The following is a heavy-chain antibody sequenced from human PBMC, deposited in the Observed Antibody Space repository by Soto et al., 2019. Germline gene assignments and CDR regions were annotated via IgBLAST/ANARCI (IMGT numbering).Heavy chain of an antibody. CDR2: ISSSSSTI. J-gene: IGHJ5*02. CDR1: GFTFSSYS. CDR3: ARGADILNWFDP. Sequence: EVQLVESGGGLVQPGGSLRLSCAASGFTFSSYSMNWVRQAPGKGLEWVSYISSSSSTIYYADSVKGRFTISRDNAKKPLYLQTDRRLADDTAVYYCARGADILNWFDPWGQGILVTVSS. D-gene: IGHD3-9*01. V-gene: IGHV3-48*01.